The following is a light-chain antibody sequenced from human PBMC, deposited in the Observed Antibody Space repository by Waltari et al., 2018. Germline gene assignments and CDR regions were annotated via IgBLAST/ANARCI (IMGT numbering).Light chain of an antibody. Sequence: QAVVTQEPSLTVSPGGIVTLTCGSSTGAVTSGHYPYWFQQKPGQAPRTLIYNTTNKHSWTPARVSGSLLGGKAALTLSGAQPEDEAEYYCLLSYSGSRWVFGGGTRLTVL. CDR3: LLSYSGSRWV. J-gene: IGLJ3*02. V-gene: IGLV7-46*01. CDR1: TGAVTSGHY. CDR2: NTT.